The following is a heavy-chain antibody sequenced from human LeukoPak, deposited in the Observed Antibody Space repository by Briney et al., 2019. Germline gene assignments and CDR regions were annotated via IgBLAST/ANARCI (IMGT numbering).Heavy chain of an antibody. D-gene: IGHD6-13*01. CDR1: GFTFSDYY. CDR3: ARLHSSSWTFDY. CDR2: ISSSSSYT. Sequence: GGSLRISCAASGFTFSDYYMSGIRQAPGKGLEWVSYISSSSSYTNYADSVKGRFTISRDNAKNSLYLQMNSLRAEDTAVYYCARLHSSSWTFDYWGQGTLVTVSS. V-gene: IGHV3-11*06. J-gene: IGHJ4*02.